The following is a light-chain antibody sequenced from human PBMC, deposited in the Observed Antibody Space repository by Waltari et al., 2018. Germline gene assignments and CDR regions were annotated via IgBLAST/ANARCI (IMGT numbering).Light chain of an antibody. V-gene: IGLV2-8*01. J-gene: IGLJ1*01. CDR1: SSDVGGYNY. CDR2: EVN. CDR3: SSYAGSNNLV. Sequence: QSALTQPPSASGSRGQSVTISCTGTSSDVGGYNYVSWYQHHPGEAPKLMIFEVNKRPSGVPARVAGSKSGNPASMTVSGLQAEDDADYYCSSYAGSNNLVFGTGTKVTVL.